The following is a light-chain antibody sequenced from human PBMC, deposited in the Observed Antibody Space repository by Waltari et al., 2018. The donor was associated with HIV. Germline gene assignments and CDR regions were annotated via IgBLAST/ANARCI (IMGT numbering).Light chain of an antibody. J-gene: IGLJ2*01. CDR2: DDT. Sequence: SYVLTQAPSVSVAPGQTAAMSCGHIGKYSVQWYRQRPGRAAVLVVLDDTDRPSGIPARISGAKSGNRATLTISGVEAGDEAVYYCQVWDRSYKGAVFGGGT. V-gene: IGLV3-21*02. CDR1: HIGKYS. CDR3: QVWDRSYKGAV.